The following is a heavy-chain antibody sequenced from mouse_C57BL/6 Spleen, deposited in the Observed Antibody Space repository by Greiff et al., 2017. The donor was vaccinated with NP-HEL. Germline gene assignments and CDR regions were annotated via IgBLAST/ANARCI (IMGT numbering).Heavy chain of an antibody. CDR1: GFTFSSYG. J-gene: IGHJ4*01. D-gene: IGHD1-1*01. CDR3: ARHADYYGSSPLYAMDY. V-gene: IGHV5-6*02. Sequence: EVKLVESGGDLVKPGGSLKLSCAASGFTFSSYGMSWVRQTPDKRLEWVATISSGGSYTYYPDSVKGRFTISSDNAKNTLYLQLSSLKSEDTAMYYCARHADYYGSSPLYAMDYWGQGTSVTVSS. CDR2: ISSGGSYT.